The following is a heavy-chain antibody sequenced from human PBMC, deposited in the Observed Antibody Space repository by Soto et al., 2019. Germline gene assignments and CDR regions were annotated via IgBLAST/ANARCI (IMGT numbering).Heavy chain of an antibody. CDR2: IKQDGSEK. CDR3: ARVGTTVNYYGMDV. J-gene: IGHJ6*02. D-gene: IGHD4-17*01. CDR1: GFTFSSYW. V-gene: IGHV3-7*01. Sequence: EVQLVESGGGLVQPGGSLRLSCAASGFTFSSYWMSWVRQAPGKGLEWVANIKQDGSEKYYVDSVKGRFTISRDNAKNSLYLQMNGLRAEDTAVYYCARVGTTVNYYGMDVWGQGTTVTVSS.